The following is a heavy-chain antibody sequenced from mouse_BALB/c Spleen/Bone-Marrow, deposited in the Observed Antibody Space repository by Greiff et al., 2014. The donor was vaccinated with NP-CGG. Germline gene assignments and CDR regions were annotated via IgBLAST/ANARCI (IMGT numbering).Heavy chain of an antibody. V-gene: IGHV5-4*02. Sequence: EVQLQESGGGLVKPGGSLKLSCAASGFTFSDYYMYWVRQTPEKRLEWVATISDGGTYTFYPDSVKGRFTISRGNAKNNLYLQMSSLQSEDTAMYYCTRSGKRYGAMDYWGQGTSVTVSS. CDR3: TRSGKRYGAMDY. CDR2: ISDGGTYT. J-gene: IGHJ4*01. D-gene: IGHD2-10*02. CDR1: GFTFSDYY.